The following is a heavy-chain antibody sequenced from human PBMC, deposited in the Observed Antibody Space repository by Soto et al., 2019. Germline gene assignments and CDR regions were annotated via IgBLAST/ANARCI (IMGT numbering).Heavy chain of an antibody. J-gene: IGHJ5*02. CDR2: IYYSGST. CDR1: GGSISSSSYY. Sequence: SETLSLTCTFSGGSISSSSYYLGWIRQPPGKGLEWIGSIYYSGSTYYNPSLKSRVTISVDTSKNQFSLKLSSVTAADTAVYYCARHGPLYNWFDPWGQGTLVTVSS. V-gene: IGHV4-39*01. CDR3: ARHGPLYNWFDP.